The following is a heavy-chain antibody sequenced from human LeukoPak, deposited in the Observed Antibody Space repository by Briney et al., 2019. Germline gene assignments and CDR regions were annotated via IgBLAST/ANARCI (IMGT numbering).Heavy chain of an antibody. CDR3: ARDRGQEQWLANWSDP. CDR2: IYYSGST. J-gene: IGHJ5*02. Sequence: SETLSLTCTVSGGSVSSYDWSWIRQPPGKGLEWIGSIYYSGSTTYNPSLKSRVTISVDTSTNQFSLKLSSVTAADTAVYYCARDRGQEQWLANWSDPWGQGTLVTVSS. V-gene: IGHV4-59*02. D-gene: IGHD6-19*01. CDR1: GGSVSSYD.